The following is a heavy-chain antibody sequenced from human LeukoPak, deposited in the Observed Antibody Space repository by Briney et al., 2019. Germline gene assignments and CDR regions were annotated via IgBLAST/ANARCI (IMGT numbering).Heavy chain of an antibody. J-gene: IGHJ4*02. CDR2: IRSKAYGGTT. Sequence: GGSLRLSCTASGFTFGDYAMSWVRQAPGKGLEWVGFIRSKAYGGTTEYAASVKGRFTISRDDSKSIAYLQMNSLKTEDTAVYYCTRGSIVVVVAATLGGIDYWGQGTLVTVSS. V-gene: IGHV3-49*04. CDR1: GFTFGDYA. D-gene: IGHD2-15*01. CDR3: TRGSIVVVVAATLGGIDY.